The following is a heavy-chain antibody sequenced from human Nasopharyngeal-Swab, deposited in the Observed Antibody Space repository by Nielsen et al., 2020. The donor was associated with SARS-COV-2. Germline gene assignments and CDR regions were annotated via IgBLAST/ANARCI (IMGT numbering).Heavy chain of an antibody. J-gene: IGHJ4*02. V-gene: IGHV5-51*01. D-gene: IGHD1-26*01. CDR2: IYPGDSDT. CDR3: ARLNSGSYPDY. Sequence: VRQMPGKGLEWMGIIYPGDSDTRYSPPFQGQVAISADKSISTAYLQWSSLKASDTAMYYCARLNSGSYPDYWGQGTLVTVSS.